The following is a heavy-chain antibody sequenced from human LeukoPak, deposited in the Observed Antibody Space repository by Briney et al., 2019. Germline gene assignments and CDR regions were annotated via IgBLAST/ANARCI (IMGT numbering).Heavy chain of an antibody. Sequence: SETLSLTCAVYGGSFSGYYWSWIRQPPGKGLEWIGEINHSGSTNYNPSLKSRVTISVDTSKNRFSLKLSSVTAADTAVYYCARGYYYDSSGYYFDYWGQGTLVTVSS. CDR3: ARGYYYDSSGYYFDY. J-gene: IGHJ4*02. CDR1: GGSFSGYY. V-gene: IGHV4-34*01. D-gene: IGHD3-22*01. CDR2: INHSGST.